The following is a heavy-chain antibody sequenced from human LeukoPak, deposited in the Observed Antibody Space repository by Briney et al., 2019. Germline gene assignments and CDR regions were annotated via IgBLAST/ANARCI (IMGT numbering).Heavy chain of an antibody. J-gene: IGHJ5*02. V-gene: IGHV4-34*01. CDR2: INHSGST. Sequence: SETPSLTCAVYGGSFSGYYWSWIRQPPGKGLEWIGEINHSGSTNYSPSLKSRVTISVDTSKNQFSLKLSSVTAADTAVYYCARGPLIVVVPAATNRWGNWFDPWGQGTLVTVSS. CDR1: GGSFSGYY. CDR3: ARGPLIVVVPAATNRWGNWFDP. D-gene: IGHD2-2*01.